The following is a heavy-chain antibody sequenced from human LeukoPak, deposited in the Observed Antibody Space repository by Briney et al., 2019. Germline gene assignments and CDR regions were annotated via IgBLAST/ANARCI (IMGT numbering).Heavy chain of an antibody. CDR1: GGSISSSPYY. J-gene: IGHJ4*02. CDR3: AGAPNQDFFDY. Sequence: KSSQTLSLTCTVSGGSISSSPYYWSWFRQRPGKGLEWMGYISYSGSTSYNPSLKSRLAISADTSTNLLSLRLNSVTDADTAVYYCAGAPNQDFFDYWGQGTLVTVSP. V-gene: IGHV4-31*03. CDR2: ISYSGST. D-gene: IGHD3-3*01.